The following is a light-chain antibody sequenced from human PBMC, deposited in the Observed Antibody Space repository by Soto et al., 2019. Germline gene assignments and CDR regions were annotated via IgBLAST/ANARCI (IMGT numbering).Light chain of an antibody. J-gene: IGLJ3*02. CDR1: SSDVGGYNY. Sequence: QPVLTQPASVSGSPGQSITISCTGTSSDVGGYNYVSWYQQHPGKAPKLMIYEVINRPSGFSNRFSGSKSGNTASLTISGLQAEDEADDYCSSYTSADTLVFGGGTKLTVL. V-gene: IGLV2-14*01. CDR2: EVI. CDR3: SSYTSADTLV.